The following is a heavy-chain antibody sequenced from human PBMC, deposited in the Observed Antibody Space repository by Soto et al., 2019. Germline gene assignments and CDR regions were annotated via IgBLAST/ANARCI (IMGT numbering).Heavy chain of an antibody. V-gene: IGHV3-23*01. J-gene: IGHJ4*02. CDR3: AKDRRWGSYFDY. CDR2: ISGSGGST. Sequence: VGSLRLSCAASGFTFSSYAMSWVRQAPGKGLEWVSAISGSGGSTYYADSVKGRFTISRDNSKNTLYLQMNSLRAEDTAVYYCAKDRRWGSYFDYWGQGTLVTVSS. D-gene: IGHD2-21*01. CDR1: GFTFSSYA.